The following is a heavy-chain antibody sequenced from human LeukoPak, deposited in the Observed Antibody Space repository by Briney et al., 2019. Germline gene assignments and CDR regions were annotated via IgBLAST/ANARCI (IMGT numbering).Heavy chain of an antibody. D-gene: IGHD6-13*01. CDR3: ARSWACWTEYFQH. J-gene: IGHJ1*01. CDR2: ISGSGGST. Sequence: GGSLRLSCAASGITFSSYVMSWVRQAPGKGLECVSGISGSGGSTYYADSVKGRFTISRDNSKNTLYLQMHSLRAEDTAVYYCARSWACWTEYFQHWGQGTLVTVSS. V-gene: IGHV3-23*01. CDR1: GITFSSYV.